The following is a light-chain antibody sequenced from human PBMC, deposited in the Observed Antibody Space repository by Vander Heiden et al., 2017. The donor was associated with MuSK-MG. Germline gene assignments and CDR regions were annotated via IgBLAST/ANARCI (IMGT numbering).Light chain of an antibody. J-gene: IGKJ2*01. V-gene: IGKV4-1*01. CDR3: QQYYGSPPYT. CDR1: QSVLHGSNNKNY. Sequence: DIVMTQSRDSLAVSLGERATLNCKSSQSVLHGSNNKNYFAWYQQKPGQPPKLLIYWASTRESGVPDRFSGSVSGTDFTLTITNLQAEDVAVYYCQQYYGSPPYTFGQGTKVEIK. CDR2: WAS.